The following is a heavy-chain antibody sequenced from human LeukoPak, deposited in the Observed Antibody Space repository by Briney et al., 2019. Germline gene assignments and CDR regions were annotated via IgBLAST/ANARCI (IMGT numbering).Heavy chain of an antibody. D-gene: IGHD6-6*01. J-gene: IGHJ6*03. Sequence: SETLSLTCAVSGGSISSHYWSWIRQPPGQGLEWIGYFHIGGATDYNPSLTSRVTMSVDTSRNYFSLKLSSVTAADTAVYYCARGFVSYYYMDVWGKGTTVTVS. CDR2: FHIGGAT. CDR3: ARGFVSYYYMDV. V-gene: IGHV4-59*11. CDR1: GGSISSHY.